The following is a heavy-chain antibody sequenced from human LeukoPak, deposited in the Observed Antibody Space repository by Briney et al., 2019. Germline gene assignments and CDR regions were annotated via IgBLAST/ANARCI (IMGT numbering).Heavy chain of an antibody. CDR2: ISSSGSAI. D-gene: IGHD2-15*01. V-gene: IGHV3-48*01. J-gene: IGHJ4*02. CDR3: VGVKGSYFDY. Sequence: GGSLRLSCAASGFPLSSYSINWVCQAPGKGLEWVSYISSSGSAIYYVDSVKGRFTVSRDNAKNSLFLQMNSPRAEDTAVYYCVGVKGSYFDYWGQGALVTVSS. CDR1: GFPLSSYS.